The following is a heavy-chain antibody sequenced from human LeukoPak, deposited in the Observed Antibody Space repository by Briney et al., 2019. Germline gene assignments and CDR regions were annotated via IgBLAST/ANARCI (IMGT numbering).Heavy chain of an antibody. CDR3: ARLVPYYDFWSGYYRSGGNWFDP. Sequence: ASVKVCCKASGGTFSRYAISWVRQAPGQGLEWMGGIIPIFGTANYVQKFQGRVTITTDESTSTAYMELSSLRSEDTAVYYCARLVPYYDFWSGYYRSGGNWFDPWGQGTLVTVSS. CDR2: IIPIFGTA. V-gene: IGHV1-69*05. CDR1: GGTFSRYA. J-gene: IGHJ5*02. D-gene: IGHD3-3*01.